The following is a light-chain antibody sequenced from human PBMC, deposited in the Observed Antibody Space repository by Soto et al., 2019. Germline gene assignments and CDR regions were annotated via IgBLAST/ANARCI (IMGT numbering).Light chain of an antibody. J-gene: IGLJ3*02. CDR3: CSYAYTNNWV. CDR2: EGN. CDR1: NGDVVNYDG. Sequence: QSALTQPASVSGSPGQSITISCTGTNGDVVNYDGVSWYQHHPGKAPKLVIYEGNKRPSGVSNRFSGPKSGNMASLTISGLQAEDEADYYCCSYAYTNNWVFGGGTKVTVL. V-gene: IGLV2-23*01.